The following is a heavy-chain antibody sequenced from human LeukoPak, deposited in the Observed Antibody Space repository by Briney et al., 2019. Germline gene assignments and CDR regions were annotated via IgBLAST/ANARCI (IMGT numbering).Heavy chain of an antibody. J-gene: IGHJ4*02. Sequence: GGSLRLSCAASGFTFSSNAMTWVRQAPGKGLEWVSAISGSGGSTYYADSVKGRFTISRDNSKNTLYLQMNSLRAEDTAVYYCAKDLRAGPDYGDYVFDYWGQGTLVTVSS. CDR2: ISGSGGST. V-gene: IGHV3-23*01. CDR3: AKDLRAGPDYGDYVFDY. CDR1: GFTFSSNA. D-gene: IGHD4-17*01.